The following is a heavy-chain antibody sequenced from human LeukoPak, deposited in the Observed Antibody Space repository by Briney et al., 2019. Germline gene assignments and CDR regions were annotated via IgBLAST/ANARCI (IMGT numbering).Heavy chain of an antibody. CDR3: AREYKQQLVWNEINWFDP. J-gene: IGHJ5*02. CDR1: GYTFTSYG. V-gene: IGHV1-18*01. D-gene: IGHD6-13*01. CDR2: ISAYNGNT. Sequence: PGGSLRLSCAASGYTFTSYGISWVRQAPGQGLEWMGWISAYNGNTNYAQKLQGRVTMTTDTSTSTAYMELRSLRSDDTAVYYCAREYKQQLVWNEINWFDPWGQGTLVTVSS.